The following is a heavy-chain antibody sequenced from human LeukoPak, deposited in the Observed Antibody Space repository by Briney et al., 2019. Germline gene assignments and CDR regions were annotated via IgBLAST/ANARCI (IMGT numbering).Heavy chain of an antibody. D-gene: IGHD3-9*01. CDR3: AGGTGFIIKD. CDR2: IISNENSA. V-gene: IGHV3-74*01. CDR1: GFTFSSNW. Sequence: GGSLRLSCAASGFTFSSNWMHWVRQAPGKGLVWVSRIISNENSATYADSVKGRFTISRDNAKNTLYLQMNNLRVEDTAMYYCAGGTGFIIKDWGQGTLVTVSS. J-gene: IGHJ4*02.